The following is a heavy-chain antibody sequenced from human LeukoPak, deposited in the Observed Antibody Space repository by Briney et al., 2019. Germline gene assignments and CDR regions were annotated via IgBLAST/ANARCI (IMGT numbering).Heavy chain of an antibody. D-gene: IGHD3-16*01. CDR2: INHSGST. CDR1: GGSFSGYY. CDR3: AGSYDYVWGSSHAGFDP. Sequence: SETLSLTCAVYGGSFSGYYWSWIRQPPGKGLEWIGEINHSGSTNYNPSLKSRVTISVDTSKNQFSLKLSSVTAADTAVYYCAGSYDYVWGSSHAGFDPWGQGTLVTVSS. J-gene: IGHJ5*02. V-gene: IGHV4-34*01.